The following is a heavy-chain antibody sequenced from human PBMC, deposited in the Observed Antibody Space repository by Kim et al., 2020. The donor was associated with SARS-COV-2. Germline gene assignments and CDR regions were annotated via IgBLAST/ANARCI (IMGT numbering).Heavy chain of an antibody. Sequence: YDAQKVKGRVTMTRDTSTSPAYMELRSLRSDDTAVYYCAREVGSGWEDYWGQGTLVTVSS. D-gene: IGHD6-19*01. J-gene: IGHJ4*02. V-gene: IGHV1-18*01. CDR3: AREVGSGWEDY.